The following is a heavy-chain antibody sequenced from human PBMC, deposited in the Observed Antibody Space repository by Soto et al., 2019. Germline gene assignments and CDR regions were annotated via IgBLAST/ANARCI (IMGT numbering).Heavy chain of an antibody. CDR1: GYTLTGLS. Sequence: QVQLVQSGAEVKKPGASVKVSCKVSGYTLTGLSMHWVRQAPGKGLEWMGGFDPETGETIYAQRFQGRVTVNEDTSTDTVYMELSSLRSEDTAVYYCAKDLVSGAYDYYFDYWGQGSLVTVSS. J-gene: IGHJ4*02. CDR3: AKDLVSGAYDYYFDY. V-gene: IGHV1-24*01. CDR2: FDPETGET. D-gene: IGHD5-12*01.